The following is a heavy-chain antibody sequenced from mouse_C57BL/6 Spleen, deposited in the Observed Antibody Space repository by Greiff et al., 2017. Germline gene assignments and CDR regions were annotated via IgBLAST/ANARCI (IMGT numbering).Heavy chain of an antibody. Sequence: EVHLVESGGGLVKPGGSLKLSCAASGFTFSDYGMHWVRQAPEKGLEWVAYISGGSSTIYYADTVKGRFTISRDNAKNTLFLQMTSLRSEDTAMYYCARPGYYGSMDYWGQGTSVTVSS. CDR1: GFTFSDYG. CDR3: ARPGYYGSMDY. D-gene: IGHD1-1*01. CDR2: ISGGSSTI. J-gene: IGHJ4*01. V-gene: IGHV5-17*01.